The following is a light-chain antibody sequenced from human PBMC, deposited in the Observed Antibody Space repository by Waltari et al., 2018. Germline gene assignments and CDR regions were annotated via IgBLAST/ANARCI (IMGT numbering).Light chain of an antibody. CDR3: QQYNSAPPT. Sequence: DIQMTQSPSSLSASVGDRVTITCRASQGISSWLAWFQQKPGKAPKLLIHQASSLQSGVLSRFSGSGSGTDFTLTISSLQPEDFATYHCQQYNSAPPTFGQGTKVEIK. CDR1: QGISSW. V-gene: IGKV1-12*01. J-gene: IGKJ1*01. CDR2: QAS.